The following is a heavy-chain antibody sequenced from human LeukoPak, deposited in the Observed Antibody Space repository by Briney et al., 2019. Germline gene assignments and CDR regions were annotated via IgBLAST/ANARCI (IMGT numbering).Heavy chain of an antibody. CDR1: GGTFSSYA. V-gene: IGHV1-69*05. CDR2: IIPIFGTA. D-gene: IGHD5-24*01. CDR3: ARGKRWLQSLDYYYMDV. Sequence: SVKVSCKASGGTFSSYAISWVRQAPGQGLEWMGGIIPIFGTANYAQKFQGRVTVTTDESTSTAYMELSSLRSEDTAVYYCARGKRWLQSLDYYYMDVWGKGTTVTVSS. J-gene: IGHJ6*03.